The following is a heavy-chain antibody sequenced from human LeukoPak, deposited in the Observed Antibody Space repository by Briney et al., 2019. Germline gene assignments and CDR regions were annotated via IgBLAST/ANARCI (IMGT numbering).Heavy chain of an antibody. V-gene: IGHV1-2*02. CDR2: INPKTGVT. J-gene: IGHJ4*02. CDR3: ARDPPQWLILPYNY. CDR1: GYTFTGYI. D-gene: IGHD3-16*01. Sequence: ASVKVSCKASGYTFTGYIMHWVRQAPGQGLEGMGWINPKTGVTHYTQQFQGRVSMTRETSSSTAFLELSGLRPHDAAIYYCARDPPQWLILPYNYWGQGTLVTVSS.